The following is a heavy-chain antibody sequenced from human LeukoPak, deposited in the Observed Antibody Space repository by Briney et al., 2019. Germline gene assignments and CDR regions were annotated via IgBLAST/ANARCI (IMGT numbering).Heavy chain of an antibody. CDR2: ISNDASVK. J-gene: IGHJ5*02. V-gene: IGHV3-30*18. CDR1: GFTFSAYG. D-gene: IGHD5-18*01. CDR3: AKEAGYTYAPLDP. Sequence: GGSLRLSCAASGFTFSAYGMNWVRQAPGKWLEWVAVISNDASVKHYADSVKGRFTISRDNSRNTMYLQMNSLRVEYTAVYYCAKEAGYTYAPLDPWGRGPLVTVSS.